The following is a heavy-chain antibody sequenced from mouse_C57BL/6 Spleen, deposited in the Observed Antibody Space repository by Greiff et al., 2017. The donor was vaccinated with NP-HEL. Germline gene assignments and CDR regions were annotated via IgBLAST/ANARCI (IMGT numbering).Heavy chain of an antibody. Sequence: QVQLQQPGAELVKPGASVKLSCKASGYTFTSYWMHWVKQRPGRGLEWIGRIYPSSGGPKYNEKFKSKATLTVDKPSSTAYMQLSSLTSEDSAVYDCARGDYGSNRYFDVWGTGTTVTVSS. J-gene: IGHJ1*03. D-gene: IGHD1-1*01. CDR2: IYPSSGGP. CDR3: ARGDYGSNRYFDV. V-gene: IGHV1-72*01. CDR1: GYTFTSYW.